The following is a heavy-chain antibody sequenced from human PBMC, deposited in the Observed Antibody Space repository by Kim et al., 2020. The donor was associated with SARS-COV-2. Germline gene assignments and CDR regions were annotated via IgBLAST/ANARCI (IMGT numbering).Heavy chain of an antibody. Sequence: GGSLRLSCAASGFTFSDYYMSCIRQAPGKGLEWVSYISSSGSTIYYADPVKGRFTISRDNAKNSLYLHMNSLRPEDTAVYYCASARDGYNPLGYWGQGTLVTVSS. CDR2: ISSSGSTI. CDR1: GFTFSDYY. D-gene: IGHD5-12*01. CDR3: ASARDGYNPLGY. V-gene: IGHV3-11*01. J-gene: IGHJ4*02.